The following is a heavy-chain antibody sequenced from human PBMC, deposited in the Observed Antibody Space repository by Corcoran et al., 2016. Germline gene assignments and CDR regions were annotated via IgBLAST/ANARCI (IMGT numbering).Heavy chain of an antibody. Sequence: QVQLQQWGAGLLKPSETLSLTCAVYGGSFSGYYWSWIRQPPGKGLEWIGEINHSGSTNYNPSLKSRVTISVDTSKNQFSLKLSSVTAADTAVYYCARGSSGAAAVRRYNWFDPWGQGTLVTVSS. V-gene: IGHV4-34*01. D-gene: IGHD6-13*01. CDR2: INHSGST. J-gene: IGHJ5*02. CDR1: GGSFSGYY. CDR3: ARGSSGAAAVRRYNWFDP.